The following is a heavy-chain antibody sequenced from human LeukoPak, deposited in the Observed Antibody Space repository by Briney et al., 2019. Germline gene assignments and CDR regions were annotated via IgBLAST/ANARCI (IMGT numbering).Heavy chain of an antibody. D-gene: IGHD3-22*01. CDR3: ARGGAYYYDSSGDAFDI. V-gene: IGHV4-30-4*08. CDR2: IYYSGST. J-gene: IGHJ3*02. CDR1: GGSISSGDYY. Sequence: SQTLSLTCTVSGGSISSGDYYWSWIRQPPGKGLEWIGYIYYSGSTYYNPSLKSRVTISVDTSKNQFSLKLSSVTAADTAVYYYARGGAYYYDSSGDAFDIWGQGTMVTVSS.